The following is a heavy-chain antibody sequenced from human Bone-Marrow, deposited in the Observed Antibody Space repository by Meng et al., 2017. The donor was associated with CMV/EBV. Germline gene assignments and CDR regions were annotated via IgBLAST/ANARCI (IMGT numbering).Heavy chain of an antibody. Sequence: SVKVSCKASGGTFSSYTISWVRQAPGQGLEWMGRIIPILGIANYAQKFQGRVTITADKSTSTAYMELSSLRSDDTAVYYCAREITRHDYGDYVDYWGQGTLVTVSS. V-gene: IGHV1-69*04. J-gene: IGHJ4*02. CDR1: GGTFSSYT. D-gene: IGHD4-17*01. CDR3: AREITRHDYGDYVDY. CDR2: IIPILGIA.